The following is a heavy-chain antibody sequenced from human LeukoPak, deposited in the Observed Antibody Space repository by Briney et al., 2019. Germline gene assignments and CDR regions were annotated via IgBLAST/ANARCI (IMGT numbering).Heavy chain of an antibody. CDR2: INPNIGAT. J-gene: IGHJ4*02. Sequence: ASVKVSCKASGGTFSSYAISWVRQAPGQGLEWMGWINPNIGATNFAQKFQGRVTVTRDTSISAAYMELTRLTSDDTAVYYCVRGADLDYWGQGTLVTVSS. CDR1: GGTFSSYA. V-gene: IGHV1-2*02. CDR3: VRGADLDY.